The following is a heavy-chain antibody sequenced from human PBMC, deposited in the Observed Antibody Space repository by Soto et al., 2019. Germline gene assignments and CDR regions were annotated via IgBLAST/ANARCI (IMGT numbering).Heavy chain of an antibody. CDR2: ISYDGSNK. V-gene: IGHV3-30*18. D-gene: IGHD3-22*01. J-gene: IGHJ4*02. CDR3: AKDPNYYDSSGYDY. CDR1: EFTFSSYG. Sequence: SLRLSCAASEFTFSSYGMHWVRQAAGKGLEWVAVISYDGSNKYYADSVKGRFTISRDNSKNTLYLQMNSLRAEDTAVYYCAKDPNYYDSSGYDYWGQGTLVTVSS.